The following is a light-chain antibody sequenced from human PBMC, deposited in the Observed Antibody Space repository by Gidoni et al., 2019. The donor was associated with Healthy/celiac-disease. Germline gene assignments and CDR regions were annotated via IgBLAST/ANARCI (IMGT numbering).Light chain of an antibody. Sequence: EIVLTQSPGTLSLSPGERATLSCRASQSVSSNYLAWYQQKPGQAPRLLIYGASSRATGIPDRFSGSGSGTDFTLTISRLEPEDFAVYSCQQYGSSPPGTFGQGTRLEIK. V-gene: IGKV3-20*01. CDR1: QSVSSNY. CDR3: QQYGSSPPGT. CDR2: GAS. J-gene: IGKJ5*01.